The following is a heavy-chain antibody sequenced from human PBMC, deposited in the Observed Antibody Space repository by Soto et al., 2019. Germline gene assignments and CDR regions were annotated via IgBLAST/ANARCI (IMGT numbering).Heavy chain of an antibody. V-gene: IGHV5-51*01. CDR2: IFPGDSQI. CDR1: GYNFAVYW. Sequence: PGESLKISCKGSGYNFAVYWIAWVRQMPGKGLEWMGIIFPGDSQIKYSPSFQGQVTISADKSIATAYLQWNSLKASDTAIYYCARLGGTTLKVVWFDPWGQGTLVTVSS. CDR3: ARLGGTTLKVVWFDP. D-gene: IGHD1-1*01. J-gene: IGHJ5*02.